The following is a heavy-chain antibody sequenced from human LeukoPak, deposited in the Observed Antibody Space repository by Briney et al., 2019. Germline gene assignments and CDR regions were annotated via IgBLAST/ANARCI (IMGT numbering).Heavy chain of an antibody. J-gene: IGHJ6*03. D-gene: IGHD3-10*01. CDR2: IKQDGSEK. Sequence: PGGSLRLSCAASGFTFDDYAMHWVRQAPGKGLEWVANIKQDGSEKYYVDSVKGRFTISRDNAKNSLYLQMNSLRAEDTAVYYCARERRLLWFGDGYYYMDVWGKGTTVTISS. CDR1: GFTFDDYA. V-gene: IGHV3-7*01. CDR3: ARERRLLWFGDGYYYMDV.